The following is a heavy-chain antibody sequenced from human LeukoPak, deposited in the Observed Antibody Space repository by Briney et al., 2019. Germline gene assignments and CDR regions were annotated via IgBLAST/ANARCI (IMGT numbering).Heavy chain of an antibody. CDR1: GFSFSDHY. D-gene: IGHD3-10*01. CDR2: ISSSRTYT. V-gene: IGHV3-11*06. Sequence: GGSLRLSCAASGFSFSDHYMSWIRQAPGKGLQWVSYISSSRTYTNYVDSVKGRFTISRDNAENSVYLQMNSLRAEDTAVYYCARGYGSGIFLLDSWGQGILVTVSS. J-gene: IGHJ4*02. CDR3: ARGYGSGIFLLDS.